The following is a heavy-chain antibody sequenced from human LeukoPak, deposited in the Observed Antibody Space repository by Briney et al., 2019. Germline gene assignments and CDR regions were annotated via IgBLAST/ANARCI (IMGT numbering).Heavy chain of an antibody. Sequence: SQSLSLTCAISGDSVSSNSAAWNWIRQSPSRGLEWLGRTYYRSKWYNDYAVSVKSRITINPDTSKNQSSLQQNSVTPEDTAVYYCARVSSYGSGSIYSTFYYGMDVWGKGTTVTVSS. D-gene: IGHD3-10*01. V-gene: IGHV6-1*01. J-gene: IGHJ6*04. CDR3: ARVSSYGSGSIYSTFYYGMDV. CDR1: GDSVSSNSAA. CDR2: TYYRSKWYN.